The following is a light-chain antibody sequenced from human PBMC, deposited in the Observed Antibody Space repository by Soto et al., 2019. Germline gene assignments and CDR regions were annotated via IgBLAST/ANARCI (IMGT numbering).Light chain of an antibody. Sequence: DLQMTQSPSSLSASVGDRVTITCRASQSINRNLNWYHHKPGKAPKLLIYAASSLQNGVPSRFRGGGSGTEFTLSISSLQPEDFGTYYCQQSFTTASITFGQGTRLEIK. V-gene: IGKV1-39*01. CDR2: AAS. J-gene: IGKJ5*01. CDR3: QQSFTTASIT. CDR1: QSINRN.